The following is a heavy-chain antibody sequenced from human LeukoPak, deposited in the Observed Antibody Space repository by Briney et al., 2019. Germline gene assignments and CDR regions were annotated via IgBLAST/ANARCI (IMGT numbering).Heavy chain of an antibody. Sequence: GRSLRLSCAASGFTFSSLGMHWVRQAPGKGLEWVAIVSTDGNDKYYGDSVKGRFTISRDNSKNTLYLQMNSLRVEDTAVYYCARDRGISVAGTERGIWGQGTLVTVSS. CDR3: ARDRGISVAGTERGI. CDR2: VSTDGNDK. V-gene: IGHV3-30*03. CDR1: GFTFSSLG. D-gene: IGHD6-13*01. J-gene: IGHJ4*02.